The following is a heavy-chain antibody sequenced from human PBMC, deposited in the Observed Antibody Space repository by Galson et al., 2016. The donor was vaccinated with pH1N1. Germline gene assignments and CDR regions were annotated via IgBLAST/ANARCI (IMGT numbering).Heavy chain of an antibody. CDR1: GYTFTFTGYF. J-gene: IGHJ6*02. CDR3: ARDVAPPGHYAMDV. Sequence: SVKVSCKASGYTFTFTGYFIHWVRQAPGQGLEFEWMGRINPYSGDTDFAQNFQGRVTMTRDTSIGTAYMGVSRLTSDDTAIYYCARDVAPPGHYAMDVWGQGTTVTVSS. CDR2: INPYSGDT. V-gene: IGHV1-2*06.